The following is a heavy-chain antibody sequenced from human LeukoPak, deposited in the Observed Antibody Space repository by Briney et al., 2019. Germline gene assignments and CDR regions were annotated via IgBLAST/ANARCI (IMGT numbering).Heavy chain of an antibody. J-gene: IGHJ4*02. CDR2: IRHDGSQK. D-gene: IGHD4-17*01. CDR3: AKFSYGDYVH. V-gene: IGHV3-30*02. CDR1: GFTFSKNG. Sequence: GGSLRLSCAASGFTFSKNGMHWVRQAPGKGLECVAFIRHDGSQKFYADSVKGRFTISRDNSKNTLSLQMNSLRADDTAVYYCAKFSYGDYVHWDQGTLVTVSS.